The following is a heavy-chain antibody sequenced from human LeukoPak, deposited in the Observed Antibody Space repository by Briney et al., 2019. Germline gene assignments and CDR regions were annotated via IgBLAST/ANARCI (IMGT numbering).Heavy chain of an antibody. D-gene: IGHD6-25*01. CDR1: GGSFSGYY. V-gene: IGHV4-34*01. CDR2: INPSGDT. Sequence: SETLSLTCAVYGGSFSGYYWTWIRQPPGMGLEWIGEINPSGDTKYNPSLKSRVTISVDTSKNQFSLTLTSATAADTALYFCARQRGWFDSWGQGTLVTVSS. J-gene: IGHJ5*01. CDR3: ARQRGWFDS.